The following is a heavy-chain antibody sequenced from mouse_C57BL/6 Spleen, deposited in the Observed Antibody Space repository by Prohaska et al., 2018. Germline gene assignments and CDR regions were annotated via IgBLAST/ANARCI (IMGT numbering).Heavy chain of an antibody. J-gene: IGHJ1*03. CDR2: INSDGSAI. V-gene: IGHV11-2*01. CDR1: GFTFSGFW. Sequence: EVQLLETGGGLVQPGGSRGLSCEGSGFTFSGFWMSWVRQQPGKTLEWIGDINSDGSAINYAPSIKDRFTIFRDNDKSTLYLQMSNVRSEDTATYFCMRYGNYWYFDVWGTGTTVTVSS. CDR3: MRYGNYWYFDV. D-gene: IGHD2-1*01.